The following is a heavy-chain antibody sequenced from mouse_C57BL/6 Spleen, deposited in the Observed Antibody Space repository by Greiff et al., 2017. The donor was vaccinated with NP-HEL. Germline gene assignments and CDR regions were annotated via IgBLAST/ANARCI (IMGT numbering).Heavy chain of an antibody. CDR2: IDPETGGT. D-gene: IGHD2-3*01. CDR3: TRLDGYYWFAY. CDR1: GYTFTDYE. Sequence: QVQLQQSGAELVRPGASVTLSCKASGYTFTDYEMHWVKQTPVHGLEWIGAIDPETGGTAYNQKFKGKAILTADKSSSTAYMELRSLTSEDSAVYYCTRLDGYYWFAYWGQGTLVTVSA. V-gene: IGHV1-15*01. J-gene: IGHJ3*01.